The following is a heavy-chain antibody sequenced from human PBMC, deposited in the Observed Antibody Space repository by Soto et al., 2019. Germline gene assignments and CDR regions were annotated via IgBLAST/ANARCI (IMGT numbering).Heavy chain of an antibody. CDR2: INPSGGST. CDR1: GYTFTSYY. Sequence: QVQLVQSGAEVKKPGASVKVSCKASGYTFTSYYIHWVRQAPGQGLEWMGMINPSGGSTDYAQNFQGRVTMTRDPSTSTVYMELSSLGSDATAVYYCAKDRGRATAGEYYYYGMDVWGQGNPVTVSS. CDR3: AKDRGRATAGEYYYYGMDV. V-gene: IGHV1-46*01. J-gene: IGHJ6*02. D-gene: IGHD6-13*01.